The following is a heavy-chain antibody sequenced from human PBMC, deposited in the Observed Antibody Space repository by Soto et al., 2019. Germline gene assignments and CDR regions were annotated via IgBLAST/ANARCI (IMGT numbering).Heavy chain of an antibody. CDR3: ARDCSSTSCYSYYYYGMDV. D-gene: IGHD2-2*01. J-gene: IGHJ6*02. V-gene: IGHV1-18*04. CDR2: ISAYNGNT. CDR1: GYTFTSYG. Sequence: ASVKVSCKASGYTFTSYGISWVRQAPGQGPEWMGWISAYNGNTNYAQKLQGRVTMTTDTSTSTAYMELRSLRSDDTAVYYCARDCSSTSCYSYYYYGMDVWGQGTTVTVSS.